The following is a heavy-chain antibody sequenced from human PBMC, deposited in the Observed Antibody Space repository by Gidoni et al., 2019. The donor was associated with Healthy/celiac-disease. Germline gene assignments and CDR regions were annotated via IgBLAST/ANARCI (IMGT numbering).Heavy chain of an antibody. V-gene: IGHV4-34*01. D-gene: IGHD3-10*01. CDR2: INHSGST. CDR3: ARGKQAKYYYGSGSYSRGMDV. CDR1: RRSFSGYY. Sequence: QVQLQQWGAGLLNPSEPLSFTCAVYRRSFSGYYSCWIREPPGKGLEWNGEINHSGSTNYNPSLKSRVTISVDTSKNQFSLKLSSVTAADTAVYYCARGKQAKYYYGSGSYSRGMDVWGQGTTVTVSS. J-gene: IGHJ6*02.